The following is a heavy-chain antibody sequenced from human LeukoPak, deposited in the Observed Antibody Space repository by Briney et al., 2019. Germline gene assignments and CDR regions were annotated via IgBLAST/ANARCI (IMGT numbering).Heavy chain of an antibody. CDR1: SASIRSSNYY. J-gene: IGHJ4*02. D-gene: IGHD3-22*01. V-gene: IGHV4-39*01. CDR3: GRLDDYDYSAW. Sequence: SGTLSLTCIVSSASIRSSNYYWGWLRQPPGKGLEWIGSIYYNGNTYYNPSLKSRVTISVDTSKNQFSLKLNSVTAADTAVYFCGRLDDYDYSAWWGQGILVTVSS. CDR2: IYYNGNT.